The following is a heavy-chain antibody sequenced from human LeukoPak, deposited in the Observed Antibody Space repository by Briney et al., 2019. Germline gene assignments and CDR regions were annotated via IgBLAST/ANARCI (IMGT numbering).Heavy chain of an antibody. V-gene: IGHV3-20*04. J-gene: IGHJ4*02. Sequence: GGSLTLYCAASGFNCDDFGMSWLRPAPGKGREWVSGNNWNGGSTGYADSVKGRFTISRDNAKNSLYLQMNSLRAEDTALYYCARDGYSYGSLWGQGTLVTVSS. CDR2: NNWNGGST. D-gene: IGHD5-18*01. CDR3: ARDGYSYGSL. CDR1: GFNCDDFG.